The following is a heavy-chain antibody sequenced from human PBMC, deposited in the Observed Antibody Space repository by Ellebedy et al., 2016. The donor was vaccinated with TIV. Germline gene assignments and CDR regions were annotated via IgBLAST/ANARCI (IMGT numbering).Heavy chain of an antibody. CDR3: AREKSGHKWNDGFDS. V-gene: IGHV3-7*03. J-gene: IGHJ4*02. Sequence: PGGSLRLSCAASGFTFSDYWMNWVRQAPGKGLEWVANIKPGGNEKFYVGSVVGRFTISRDNDNNSLYLQMDSLRAEDTAEYYCAREKSGHKWNDGFDSWGQGTLVTVSS. D-gene: IGHD1-1*01. CDR1: GFTFSDYW. CDR2: IKPGGNEK.